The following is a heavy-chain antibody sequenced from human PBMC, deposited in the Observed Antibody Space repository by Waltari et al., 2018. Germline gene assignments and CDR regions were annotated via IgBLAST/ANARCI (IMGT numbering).Heavy chain of an antibody. CDR1: DYSISSGYY. CDR3: ASRRRYDSDYTISYFDY. D-gene: IGHD3-22*01. CDR2: IYHSGST. Sequence: QVQLQESGPGLVKPSETLSLTCPASDYSISSGYYWGWIRQPPGKGLEWIGTIYHSGSTYYNPSLKSRVTISGDTSKNQFSQKLNSVTAADTAVYYCASRRRYDSDYTISYFDYWGQGTLVTVSS. V-gene: IGHV4-38-2*01. J-gene: IGHJ4*02.